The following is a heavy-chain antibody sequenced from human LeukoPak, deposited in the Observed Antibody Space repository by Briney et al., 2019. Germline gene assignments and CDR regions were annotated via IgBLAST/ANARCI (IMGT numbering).Heavy chain of an antibody. Sequence: GGSLRLSCAASGFTFSSYSMNWVRQAPGKGLEWVSSISSSSSYIYYADSVKGRFTISRDNAKNSLYLQMNSLRAEDTAVYYCARDASSGTIWFGELYHGMDVWGQGTTVTVSS. CDR1: GFTFSSYS. CDR3: ARDASSGTIWFGELYHGMDV. D-gene: IGHD3-10*01. CDR2: ISSSSSYI. J-gene: IGHJ6*02. V-gene: IGHV3-21*01.